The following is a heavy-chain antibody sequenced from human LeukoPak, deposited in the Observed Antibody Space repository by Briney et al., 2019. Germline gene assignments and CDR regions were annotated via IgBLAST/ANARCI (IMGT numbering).Heavy chain of an antibody. CDR3: AKGIYGSGSSYFDY. V-gene: IGHV3-21*04. Sequence: PGGSLRLSCAASGFTFSSYSMNWVRQAPGKGLEWVSSISSSSSYIYYADSVKGRFTIPRDNAKNSLYLQMNSLRAEDTAVYYCAKGIYGSGSSYFDYWGQGTLVTVSS. CDR2: ISSSSSYI. D-gene: IGHD3-10*01. CDR1: GFTFSSYS. J-gene: IGHJ4*02.